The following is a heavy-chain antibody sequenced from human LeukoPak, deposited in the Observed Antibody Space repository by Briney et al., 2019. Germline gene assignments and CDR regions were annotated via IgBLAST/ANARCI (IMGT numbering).Heavy chain of an antibody. V-gene: IGHV3-7*01. D-gene: IGHD2-15*01. CDR1: GFSVSGYW. J-gene: IGHJ6*03. CDR2: IKQDGSEK. CDR3: ARGARAATGYYYYYMDV. Sequence: AGGSLRLSCAVSGFSVSGYWMTWVRQAPGKGLEWVANIKQDGSEKNYVDSVKGRFTISRDNAENSLFLQMNSLRVEDTAVYYCARGARAATGYYYYYMDVWGKGTTVTVSS.